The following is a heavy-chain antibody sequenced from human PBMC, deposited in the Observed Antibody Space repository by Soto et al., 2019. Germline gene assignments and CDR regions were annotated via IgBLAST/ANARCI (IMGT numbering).Heavy chain of an antibody. CDR3: ARAVPYDYYYYYMDV. Sequence: PGGSLRLSCAASGFTFSSYWMHWVRQAPGKGLVWVSRINSDGSSTSYADSVKGRFTISRDNAKNTLYLQMNSLRAEDTAVYYCARAVPYDYYYYYMDVWGKGTTVTVSS. V-gene: IGHV3-74*01. J-gene: IGHJ6*03. CDR2: INSDGSST. D-gene: IGHD2-2*01. CDR1: GFTFSSYW.